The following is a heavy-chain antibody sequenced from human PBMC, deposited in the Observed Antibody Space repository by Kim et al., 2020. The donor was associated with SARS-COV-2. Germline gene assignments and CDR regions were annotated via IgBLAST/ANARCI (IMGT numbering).Heavy chain of an antibody. CDR3: ARGSAAAGPLDY. Sequence: SYAQKFQGRVTMTRDTSTSTVYMELSSLRSEDTAVYYCARGSAAAGPLDYWGQGTLVTVSS. D-gene: IGHD6-13*01. V-gene: IGHV1-46*01. J-gene: IGHJ4*02.